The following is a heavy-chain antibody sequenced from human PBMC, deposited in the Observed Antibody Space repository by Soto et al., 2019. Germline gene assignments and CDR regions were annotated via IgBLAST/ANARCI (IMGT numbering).Heavy chain of an antibody. D-gene: IGHD3-3*01. J-gene: IGHJ4*02. Sequence: EVQLLESGGGLVQPGGSLRLSCAASGFTFSSYAMSWVRQAPGKGLEWVSVISGSGGSTHYADSMKGRFTISRDNSRNTLYLQMNSLRAEDTAVYYCAKVEMDFWSGYYPDYWGQGTLVTVSS. V-gene: IGHV3-23*01. CDR2: ISGSGGST. CDR3: AKVEMDFWSGYYPDY. CDR1: GFTFSSYA.